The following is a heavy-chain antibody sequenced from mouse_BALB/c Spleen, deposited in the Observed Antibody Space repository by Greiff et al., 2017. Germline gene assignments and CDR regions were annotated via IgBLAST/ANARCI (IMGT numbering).Heavy chain of an antibody. V-gene: IGHV5-9-3*01. CDR3: ARGGNFFDY. Sequence: VKLVESGGGLVKPGGSLKLSCAASGFTFSSYAMSWVRQTPEKRLEWVATISSGGSYTYYPDSVKGRFTISRDNAKNTLYLQMSSLRSEDTAMYYCARGGNFFDYWGQGTTLTVSS. CDR1: GFTFSSYA. J-gene: IGHJ2*01. CDR2: ISSGGSYT.